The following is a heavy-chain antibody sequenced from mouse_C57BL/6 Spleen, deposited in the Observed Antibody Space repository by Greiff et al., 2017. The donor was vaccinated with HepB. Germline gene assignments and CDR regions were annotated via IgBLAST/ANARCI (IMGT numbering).Heavy chain of an antibody. J-gene: IGHJ4*01. V-gene: IGHV5-12*01. Sequence: EVMLVESGGGLVQPGGSLKLSCAASGFTFSDYYMYWVRQTPEKRLEWVAYISNGGGSTYYPDTVKGRFTISRDNAKNTLYLQMSRLKSEDTAMYYCARHPPPSYAMDYWGQGTSVTVSS. CDR3: ARHPPPSYAMDY. CDR2: ISNGGGST. CDR1: GFTFSDYY.